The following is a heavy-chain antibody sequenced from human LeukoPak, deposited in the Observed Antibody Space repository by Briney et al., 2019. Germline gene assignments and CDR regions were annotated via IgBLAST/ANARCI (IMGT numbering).Heavy chain of an antibody. V-gene: IGHV1-24*01. Sequence: ASVKVSCEVSGYTLTELSMHWVRQAPGKGLEWMGGFDPEDGETIYAQKFQGRATMTEDTSTDTAYMELSSLRSEDTAVYYCAMFDIVGATNFDYWGQGTLVTVSS. CDR1: GYTLTELS. D-gene: IGHD1-26*01. CDR3: AMFDIVGATNFDY. J-gene: IGHJ4*02. CDR2: FDPEDGET.